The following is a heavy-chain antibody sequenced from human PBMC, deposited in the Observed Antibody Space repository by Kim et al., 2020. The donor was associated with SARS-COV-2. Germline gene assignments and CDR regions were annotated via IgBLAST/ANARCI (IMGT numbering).Heavy chain of an antibody. CDR1: GFTFSSYS. Sequence: GVSLRLSCAASGFTFSSYSMNWVRQAPGKGLEWVSSISSSSSYIYYAGSVRGRFTISRDNAKNSLYLQMNSLRAEDTAVYYCARGYGSGSRNDAFDIWGQGTMVTVSS. V-gene: IGHV3-21*01. CDR3: ARGYGSGSRNDAFDI. CDR2: ISSSSSYI. D-gene: IGHD3-10*01. J-gene: IGHJ3*02.